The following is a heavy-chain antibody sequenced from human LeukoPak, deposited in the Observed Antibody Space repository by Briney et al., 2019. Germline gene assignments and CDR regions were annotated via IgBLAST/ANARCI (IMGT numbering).Heavy chain of an antibody. CDR1: GSTFSSYS. CDR2: ISSSSYI. D-gene: IGHD3-10*01. J-gene: IGHJ4*02. CDR3: AREGGRGVSFDY. Sequence: PGGSLRLSCAASGSTFSSYSMNWVRQAPGKGLEWVSSISSSSYIYYADSVKGRFTISRDNAKNSLYLQMNSLRAEDTAVYYCAREGGRGVSFDYWGQGTLVTVSS. V-gene: IGHV3-21*01.